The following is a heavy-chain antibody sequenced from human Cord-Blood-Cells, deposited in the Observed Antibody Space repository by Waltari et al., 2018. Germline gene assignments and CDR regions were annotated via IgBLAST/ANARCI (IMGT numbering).Heavy chain of an antibody. CDR3: ARADLTGYDY. J-gene: IGHJ4*02. D-gene: IGHD3-9*01. CDR2: IWYDGSNK. Sequence: QVQLVESGGGVVQPGRSLRLSCAASGFTFSSYGMHWVRQAPGKGLGGVAVIWYDGSNKYYADSVKGRFTISRDNSKNTLYLQMNSLRAEDTAVYYCARADLTGYDYWGQGTLVTVSS. CDR1: GFTFSSYG. V-gene: IGHV3-33*01.